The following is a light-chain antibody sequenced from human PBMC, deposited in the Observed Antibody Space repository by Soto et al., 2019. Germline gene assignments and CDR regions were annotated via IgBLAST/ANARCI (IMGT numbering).Light chain of an antibody. CDR3: SSYTSSSTPLYV. V-gene: IGLV2-14*03. CDR1: SSDVGAYDY. Sequence: QAVLTQPASVSGSPGQSIAISCTGTSSDVGAYDYVSWYQQHPGKAPKLMIYDVSNRPSGVSNRFSGSKSGNTASLTISGLQAEDEADYYCSSYTSSSTPLYVFGTGT. J-gene: IGLJ1*01. CDR2: DVS.